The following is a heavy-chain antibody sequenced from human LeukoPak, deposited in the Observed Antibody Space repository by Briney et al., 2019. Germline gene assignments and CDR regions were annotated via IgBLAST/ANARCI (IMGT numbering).Heavy chain of an antibody. J-gene: IGHJ4*02. CDR3: AHSGSPGDYGGY. V-gene: IGHV2-5*01. D-gene: IGHD4-17*01. CDR1: GFSLSTSGVG. CDR2: IYWNDDK. Sequence: SGPTLVKPTQTLTLTCTFSGFSLSTSGVGVGWIRQPPGKALEWLALIYWNDDKRYSPSLKSRLTITKDTSKSQVVLTMTNMDPVDTATYYCAHSGSPGDYGGYWGQGTLVTVSS.